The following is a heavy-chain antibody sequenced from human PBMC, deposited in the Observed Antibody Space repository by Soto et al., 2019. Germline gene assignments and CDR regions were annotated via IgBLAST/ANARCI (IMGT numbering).Heavy chain of an antibody. CDR2: IYWDDEK. D-gene: IGHD1-7*01. V-gene: IGHV2-5*02. Sequence: QITLKESGPTLVKPTQTLTLTCTFSGFSLRSSGVGVGWIRQPPGKALEWLAFIYWDDEKRYSPSLKSRLTITKDTSKNQVVLIVTNMDPVDTATYDCAHRLVRSELYGMDVWGQGTTLTVSS. J-gene: IGHJ6*02. CDR1: GFSLRSSGVG. CDR3: AHRLVRSELYGMDV.